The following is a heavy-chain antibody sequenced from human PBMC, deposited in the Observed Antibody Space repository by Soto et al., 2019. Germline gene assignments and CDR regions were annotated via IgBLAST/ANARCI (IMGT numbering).Heavy chain of an antibody. V-gene: IGHV3-9*01. CDR2: ISWNSGSI. J-gene: IGHJ4*02. CDR3: AKGASIAARLPYFDY. D-gene: IGHD6-6*01. Sequence: EVQLVESGGGLVQPGRSLRLSCAASGFTFDDYAMHWVRQAPGKGLEWVSGISWNSGSIGYADSVKGRFTISRDNAKNSLYLQMNSLRAEDTALYYCAKGASIAARLPYFDYWGQGTLVTVSS. CDR1: GFTFDDYA.